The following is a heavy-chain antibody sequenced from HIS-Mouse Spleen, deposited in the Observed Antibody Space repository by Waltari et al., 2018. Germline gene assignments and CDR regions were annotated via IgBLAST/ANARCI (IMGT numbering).Heavy chain of an antibody. V-gene: IGHV2-70*15. CDR1: GFSLSTSGMC. CDR2: IDLDDGK. CDR3: ARIAEGYNRGWYAFDY. D-gene: IGHD6-19*01. J-gene: IGHJ4*02. Sequence: QVTLRESGPALVKPTQTLTLTCTFTGFSLSTSGMCVSWIRQPPGKALEWLARIDLDDGKYYSTSLKNRVNNSRENSKNQVVPKMTKMEPLDTATYYCARIAEGYNRGWYAFDYWGQGTLVTVSS.